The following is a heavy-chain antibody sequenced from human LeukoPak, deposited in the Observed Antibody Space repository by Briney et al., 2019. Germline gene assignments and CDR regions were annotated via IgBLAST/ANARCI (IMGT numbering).Heavy chain of an antibody. CDR2: ISSSSSYI. J-gene: IGHJ6*03. Sequence: GGSLRLSCAASGFTFSSYAMSWVRQAPGKGLEWVSSISSSSSYIYYADSVKGRFTISRDNAKNSLYLQMNSLRAEDTAVYYCARLGDRYSLYYYYYYMDVWGKGTTVTISS. V-gene: IGHV3-21*01. D-gene: IGHD1-1*01. CDR1: GFTFSSYA. CDR3: ARLGDRYSLYYYYYYMDV.